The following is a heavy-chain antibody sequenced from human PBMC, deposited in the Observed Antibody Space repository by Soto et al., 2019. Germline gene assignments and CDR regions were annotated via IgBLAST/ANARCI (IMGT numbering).Heavy chain of an antibody. D-gene: IGHD1-26*01. V-gene: IGHV3-9*01. J-gene: IGHJ4*02. CDR3: EKDIRWELTTSYFDY. CDR2: ISWNSGSI. Sequence: PGGSLRLSCAASGFTFDDYAMHWVRQAPGKGLEWVSGISWNSGSIGYADSVKGRFTISRDNAKNSLYLQMNSLRAEDTALYYCEKDIRWELTTSYFDYWGQGTLVTVYS. CDR1: GFTFDDYA.